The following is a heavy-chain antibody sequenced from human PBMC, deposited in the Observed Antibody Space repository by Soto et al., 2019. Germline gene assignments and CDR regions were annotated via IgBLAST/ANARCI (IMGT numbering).Heavy chain of an antibody. J-gene: IGHJ5*02. Sequence: PSDTLSLTCPVSGCSISNYYWSWIRQPPGKGLEWIGYIYYSGSTYYNPSLKSRVTISVDTSKNQFSLKLSSVTAADTAVYYCARRTYWFDPWGQGTLVTVSS. CDR1: GCSISNYY. V-gene: IGHV4-59*04. D-gene: IGHD2-8*01. CDR2: IYYSGST. CDR3: ARRTYWFDP.